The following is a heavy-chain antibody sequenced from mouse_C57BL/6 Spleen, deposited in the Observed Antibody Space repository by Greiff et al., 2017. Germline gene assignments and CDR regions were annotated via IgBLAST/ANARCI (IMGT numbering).Heavy chain of an antibody. CDR2: IHPNSGST. J-gene: IGHJ4*01. D-gene: IGHD2-4*01. CDR3: AMYDYDGGDYAMDY. CDR1: GYTFTSYW. V-gene: IGHV1-64*01. Sequence: QVQLQQSGAELVKPGASVKLSCKASGYTFTSYWMHWVKQRPGQGLEWIGMIHPNSGSTNYNEKFKSKATLTVDKSSSTAYMQLSSLTSEDSAVYYCAMYDYDGGDYAMDYWGQGTSVTVSS.